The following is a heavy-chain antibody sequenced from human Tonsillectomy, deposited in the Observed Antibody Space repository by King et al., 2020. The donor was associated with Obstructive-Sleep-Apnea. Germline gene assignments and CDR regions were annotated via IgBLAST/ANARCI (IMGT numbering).Heavy chain of an antibody. CDR2: INEDGSDK. CDR1: GFTFRSYW. D-gene: IGHD1-1*01. Sequence: VQLVESGGGLVQPGGSLRLSCATSGFTFRSYWMSWVRQAPGKGLECVAIINEDGSDKYYVDSVKGRFTISRDNAKNSLYLQMNSLTAEDMAVYYCVRGPLLKATDTAWVRGTLVTVSS. CDR3: VRGPLLKATDTA. J-gene: IGHJ5*02. V-gene: IGHV3-7*01.